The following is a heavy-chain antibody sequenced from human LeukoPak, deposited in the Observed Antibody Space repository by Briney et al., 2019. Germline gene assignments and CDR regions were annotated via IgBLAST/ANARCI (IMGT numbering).Heavy chain of an antibody. CDR1: GGSFSSSY. V-gene: IGHV4-4*07. CDR3: ATGPTWLDP. Sequence: SETLSLICSVSGGSFSSSYWNWIRQPAGKGLEWLGRVETSGAVIYNPSLRSRLTMSLDATKRQFSLNLRSVTAADTAVYYCATGPTWLDPWGQGALVTVSS. CDR2: VETSGAV. J-gene: IGHJ5*02.